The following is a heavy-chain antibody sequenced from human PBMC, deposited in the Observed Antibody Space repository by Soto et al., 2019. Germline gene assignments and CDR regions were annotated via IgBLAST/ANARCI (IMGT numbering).Heavy chain of an antibody. J-gene: IGHJ6*02. CDR3: ARDRGIVVVTAAEDGMDV. D-gene: IGHD2-21*02. V-gene: IGHV1-69*08. Sequence: QVQLVQSGAEVKKPGSSVKDSCKASGGTFSSYTISWVRPAPGQGLEWMGRIIPILGIANYAQKFQGRVTSTADKATSTAYMELSSRRSEDTAVDYCARDRGIVVVTAAEDGMDVWGQGTTVTVSS. CDR2: IIPILGIA. CDR1: GGTFSSYT.